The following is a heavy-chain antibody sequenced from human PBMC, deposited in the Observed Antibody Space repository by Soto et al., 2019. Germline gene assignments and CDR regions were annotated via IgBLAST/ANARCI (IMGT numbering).Heavy chain of an antibody. CDR1: GFTFNDHY. Sequence: GGSLRLSCAASGFTFNDHYMDWVRQAPGKGLEWVGRSRNKANSYTTEYAASVRGRFAISRDDSKNSLYLQMNSLKTEDSAVYYWTRLLRTSSGYDFDFWGQGTLVTVSS. D-gene: IGHD5-12*01. V-gene: IGHV3-72*01. J-gene: IGHJ4*02. CDR2: SRNKANSYTT. CDR3: TRLLRTSSGYDFDF.